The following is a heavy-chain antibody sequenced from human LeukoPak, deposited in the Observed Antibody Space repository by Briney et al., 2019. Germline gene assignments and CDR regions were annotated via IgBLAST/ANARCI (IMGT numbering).Heavy chain of an antibody. J-gene: IGHJ4*02. Sequence: GSLRLSCAASGFTFSSYSMNWVRQAPGKGLEWVSSISSSSSNIYYADSVKGRFPISRDNAKNSLYLQMNSLRAEDTAVCYCAIVYYNESSVYQHFDYWGQGALVTVSS. CDR2: ISSSSSNI. CDR1: GFTFSSYS. V-gene: IGHV3-21*01. D-gene: IGHD3-22*01. CDR3: AIVYYNESSVYQHFDY.